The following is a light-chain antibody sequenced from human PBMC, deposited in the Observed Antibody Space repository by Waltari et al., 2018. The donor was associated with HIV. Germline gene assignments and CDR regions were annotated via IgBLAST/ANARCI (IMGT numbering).Light chain of an antibody. CDR3: SSYTSRSTVV. CDR1: SSDVGGYNY. CDR2: EVS. Sequence: QSALTQPASVSGSPGQSITISCTGTSSDVGGYNYVSWDQHHPGKAPKLMIYEVSNRPAGVSYRFSGYKSGNTASLTSSGLQAEDEADYYCSSYTSRSTVVFGGGTKLTVL. J-gene: IGLJ2*01. V-gene: IGLV2-14*01.